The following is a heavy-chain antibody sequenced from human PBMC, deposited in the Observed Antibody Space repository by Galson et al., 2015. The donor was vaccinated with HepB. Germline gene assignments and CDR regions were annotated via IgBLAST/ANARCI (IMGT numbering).Heavy chain of an antibody. CDR1: GFTFSSYA. CDR2: ISISGGTT. V-gene: IGHV3-23*01. J-gene: IGHJ4*02. CDR3: AKGVGGGWYPVDY. D-gene: IGHD6-19*01. Sequence: SLRLSCAASGFTFSSYAMNWVRQAPGKGLEWVSSISISGGTTYYADSVKGRFTISRDNSKNTLYLQMNSLRAEDTAVYYCAKGVGGGWYPVDYWGQGTLVTVSS.